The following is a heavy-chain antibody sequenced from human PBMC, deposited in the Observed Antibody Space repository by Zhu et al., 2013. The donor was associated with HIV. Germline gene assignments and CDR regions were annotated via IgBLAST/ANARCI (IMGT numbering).Heavy chain of an antibody. Sequence: QVQLVQSGAEVKKPGASVKVSCKASGYTFTGYYMHWVRQAPGQGLEWMGWINPNSGGTNYAQKFQGWVTMTRDTSISTAYMELSRLRSDDTAVYYCARGRQQLVLFGGVGHFDYWGQGTLVTVSS. CDR3: ARGRQQLVLFGGVGHFDY. D-gene: IGHD6-13*01. CDR2: INPNSGGT. V-gene: IGHV1-2*04. CDR1: GYTFTGYY. J-gene: IGHJ4*02.